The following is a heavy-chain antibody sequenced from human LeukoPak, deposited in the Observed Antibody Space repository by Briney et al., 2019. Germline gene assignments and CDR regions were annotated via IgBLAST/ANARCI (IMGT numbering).Heavy chain of an antibody. CDR3: ARALNHYDSSGIDAFDI. D-gene: IGHD3-22*01. Sequence: GGSLRLSCAASGFTFSSYGMHWVRQAPGKGLEWVAVIWYDGSNKYYADSVKGRFTISRDNSKNTLYLQMNSLRAEDTAVYYCARALNHYDSSGIDAFDIWGQEIMVTVSS. J-gene: IGHJ3*02. CDR2: IWYDGSNK. V-gene: IGHV3-33*01. CDR1: GFTFSSYG.